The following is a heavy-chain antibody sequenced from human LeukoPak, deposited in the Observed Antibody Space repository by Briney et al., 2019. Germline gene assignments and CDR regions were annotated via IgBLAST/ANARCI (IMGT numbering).Heavy chain of an antibody. CDR2: ISGSGSNT. CDR1: GFTFANYA. Sequence: GGSLRLSCTASGFTFANYAMTWVRQAPGKGLDWVSLISGSGSNTYYTDSVQGRFTISRDNSRNTLYLQMSSLRAEDTAVYYCARDSNSYGSGATIDYWGQGTLVTVSS. V-gene: IGHV3-23*01. J-gene: IGHJ4*02. CDR3: ARDSNSYGSGATIDY. D-gene: IGHD3-10*01.